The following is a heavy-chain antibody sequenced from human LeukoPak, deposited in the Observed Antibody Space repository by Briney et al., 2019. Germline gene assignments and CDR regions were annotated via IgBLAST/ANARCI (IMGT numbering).Heavy chain of an antibody. J-gene: IGHJ4*02. CDR2: ISGSGGST. CDR3: AKRIYDFWSGYYRRAENHFDY. V-gene: IGHV3-23*01. CDR1: GFTFSSYA. Sequence: GGSLRLSCAASGFTFSSYAMSWVRQAPGKGLEWVSAISGSGGSTYYADSVKGRFTISRDNSRNTLYLQMNSLRAEDTAVYYCAKRIYDFWSGYYRRAENHFDYWGQGTLVTVSS. D-gene: IGHD3-3*01.